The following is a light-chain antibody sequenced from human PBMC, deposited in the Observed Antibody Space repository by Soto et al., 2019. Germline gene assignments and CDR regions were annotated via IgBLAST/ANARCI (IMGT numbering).Light chain of an antibody. CDR1: QGVSSN. CDR2: GAS. Sequence: IVMTQSQATLQVSPGERATLSCRASQGVSSNLAWYQQKPGQAPRRLIYGASSRATGIPARFSGSGSGTEFTLTISSLQSEDFAVYYCQQYNTLWTFGQGTKVEIK. V-gene: IGKV3-15*01. J-gene: IGKJ1*01. CDR3: QQYNTLWT.